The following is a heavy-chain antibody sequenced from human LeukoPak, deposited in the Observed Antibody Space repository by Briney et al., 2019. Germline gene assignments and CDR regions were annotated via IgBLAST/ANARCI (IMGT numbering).Heavy chain of an antibody. Sequence: SETLSLTCTVSGGPISSYYWSWIRQPPGKGLEWIGYIYYSGSTNYNPSLKSRVTISVDTSKNQFSLKLSSVTAADTAVYYCARDLQVWGQGTLVTVSS. CDR2: IYYSGST. CDR3: ARDLQV. CDR1: GGPISSYY. J-gene: IGHJ4*02. V-gene: IGHV4-59*01.